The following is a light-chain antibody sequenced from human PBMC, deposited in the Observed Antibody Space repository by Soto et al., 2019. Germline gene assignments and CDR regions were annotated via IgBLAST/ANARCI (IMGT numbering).Light chain of an antibody. V-gene: IGKV3D-20*01. Sequence: EIVLTQSPAVLTLSPGERATLSCGDSQSVSYRYLAWYQQKPGLAPRLLIYDASSRATGIPDRFSGSGSGIDFTLTISRLEPEDFAVYYCQQYGSSVTFGQGTRLEIK. CDR2: DAS. CDR1: QSVSYRY. J-gene: IGKJ5*01. CDR3: QQYGSSVT.